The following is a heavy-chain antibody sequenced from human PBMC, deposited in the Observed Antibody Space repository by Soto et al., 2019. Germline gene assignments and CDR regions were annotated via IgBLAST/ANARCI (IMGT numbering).Heavy chain of an antibody. Sequence: QVQLVQSGAEVKKPGASVKVSCKASGYTFTSYYMHWVRQAPGQGLEWMGIINPSGGSTSYAQKFQGSVTMTRDTSTSTVYMELSSLRSEDTAVYYCARGYYYDSSGYYPDAFDIWGQGTMVTVSS. CDR1: GYTFTSYY. V-gene: IGHV1-46*01. CDR3: ARGYYYDSSGYYPDAFDI. J-gene: IGHJ3*02. CDR2: INPSGGST. D-gene: IGHD3-22*01.